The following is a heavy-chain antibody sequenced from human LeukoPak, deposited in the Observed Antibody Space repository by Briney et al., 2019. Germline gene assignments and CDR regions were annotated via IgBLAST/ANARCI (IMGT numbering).Heavy chain of an antibody. CDR3: ARGGTDYYMDV. Sequence: SETLSLTCTVSGYSISSGYYWGWIRQPPGKGLEWIGSIYHSGSTYYNPSLKSRVTISVDTSKNQFSLKLSSVTAADTAVYYCARGGTDYYMDVWGKGTTVTVSS. V-gene: IGHV4-38-2*02. CDR2: IYHSGST. J-gene: IGHJ6*03. CDR1: GYSISSGYY.